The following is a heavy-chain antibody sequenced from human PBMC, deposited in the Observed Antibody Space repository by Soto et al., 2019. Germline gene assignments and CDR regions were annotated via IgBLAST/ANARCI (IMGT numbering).Heavy chain of an antibody. CDR1: GYKFTANY. CDR2: INPGSGAT. D-gene: IGHD2-2*01. J-gene: IGHJ5*02. Sequence: ASVKVSCKASGYKFTANYMHWVRQAPGQGLEWMGWINPGSGATCYAQTFQGRVTMTRDTSINTVYMEVTSLRPEDTAVYYCTRLSKGYCSDTSCFSGLDPWGQGTLVTVSS. V-gene: IGHV1-2*02. CDR3: TRLSKGYCSDTSCFSGLDP.